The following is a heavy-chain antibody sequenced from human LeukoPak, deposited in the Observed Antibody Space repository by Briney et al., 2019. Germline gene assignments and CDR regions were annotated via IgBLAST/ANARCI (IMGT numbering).Heavy chain of an antibody. CDR1: GFTFSSYK. J-gene: IGHJ4*02. V-gene: IGHV3-48*03. D-gene: IGHD6-13*01. CDR2: ISTSDTSI. Sequence: GGSLRLPCAASGFTFSSYKMNWVRQAPGKGLEWVSYISTSDTSIYYADSVKGRFTISRDNAKNSLYLQMNSLRVEDTAVYYCARGGGSSWCLDCWGQGTLVTVSS. CDR3: ARGGGSSWCLDC.